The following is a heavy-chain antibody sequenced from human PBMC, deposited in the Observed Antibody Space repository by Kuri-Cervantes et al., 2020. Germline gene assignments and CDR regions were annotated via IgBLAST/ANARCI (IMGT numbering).Heavy chain of an antibody. CDR1: GFTVSSNY. D-gene: IGHD6-13*01. V-gene: IGHV3-66*01. Sequence: GGSLRLSCAASGFTVSSNYMSWVRQAPGKGLECVSVIYSGGSTYYADSVKGRFTISRDNSKNTLYLQMNSLRAEDTAVYYCARDAPGAAAAEGWGQGTLVTVSS. CDR3: ARDAPGAAAAEG. CDR2: IYSGGST. J-gene: IGHJ4*02.